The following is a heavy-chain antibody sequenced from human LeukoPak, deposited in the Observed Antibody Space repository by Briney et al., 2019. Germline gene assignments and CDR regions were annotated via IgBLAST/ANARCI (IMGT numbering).Heavy chain of an antibody. CDR1: GFTFSSYA. J-gene: IGHJ4*02. CDR2: ISYDGSNK. Sequence: GGSLRLSCAASGFTFSSYAMHWVRQAPGKGLEWVAVISYDGSNKYYADSVKGRFTISRDNSKNTLYLQMNSLRAEDTAVYYCGRGRVFLEWLLPFDYWGQGTLVTVSS. CDR3: GRGRVFLEWLLPFDY. D-gene: IGHD3-3*01. V-gene: IGHV3-30-3*01.